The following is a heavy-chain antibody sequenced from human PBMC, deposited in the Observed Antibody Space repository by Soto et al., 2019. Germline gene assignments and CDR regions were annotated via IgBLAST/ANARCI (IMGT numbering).Heavy chain of an antibody. D-gene: IGHD4-17*01. J-gene: IGHJ3*02. V-gene: IGHV1-18*01. CDR1: GYTFTSYG. CDR3: ARDPGPVDYGETDDAFDI. CDR2: ISAYNGNT. Sequence: ASVKVSCKASGYTFTSYGISWVRQAPGQGLEWMGWISAYNGNTNYAQKLQGRVTMTTDTSTSTAYVELRSLRSDDTAVDYCARDPGPVDYGETDDAFDIWGQGTMVTVSS.